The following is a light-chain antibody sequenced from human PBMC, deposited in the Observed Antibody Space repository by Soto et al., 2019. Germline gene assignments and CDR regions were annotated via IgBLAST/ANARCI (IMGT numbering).Light chain of an antibody. J-gene: IGKJ1*01. CDR2: DVS. CDR1: QSVSSSY. V-gene: IGKV3-11*01. CDR3: QHCRYWPRT. Sequence: SLTPWVRVDLSCRTSQSVSSSYLIWYQQKPGQAPRLLIYDVSNRATGIPARFSGSGSGTDFTQTSSSLEPEDLAVCSCQHCRYWPRTFGQGTRVDI.